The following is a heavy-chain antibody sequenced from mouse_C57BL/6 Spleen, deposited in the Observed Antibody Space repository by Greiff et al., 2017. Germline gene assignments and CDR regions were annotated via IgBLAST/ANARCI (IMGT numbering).Heavy chain of an antibody. CDR2: IDPSDSET. D-gene: IGHD1-1*01. CDR3: ALTTVVGYAMDY. Sequence: QVQLQQPGAELVRPGSSVKLSCKASGYTFTSYWMHLVKQRPIQGLEWIGNIDPSDSETHYNQKFKDKATLTVDKSSSTAYMQLSSLTSEDSAVYYCALTTVVGYAMDYWGQGTSVTVSS. CDR1: GYTFTSYW. V-gene: IGHV1-52*01. J-gene: IGHJ4*01.